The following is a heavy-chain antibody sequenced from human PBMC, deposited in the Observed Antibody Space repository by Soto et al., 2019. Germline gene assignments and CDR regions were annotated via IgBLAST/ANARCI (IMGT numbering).Heavy chain of an antibody. J-gene: IGHJ6*02. CDR3: AASNNSSSRYYYYYYGMDV. CDR1: GYSFTSYW. V-gene: IGHV5-51*01. Sequence: PGESLKISCQGSGYSFTSYWIGWVRQMPGKGLEWMGIIYPGDSDTRYSPSFQGQVTISADKSISTAYLQWSSLKASDTAMYYCAASNNSSSRYYYYYYGMDVWGQGTTVTVSS. D-gene: IGHD6-6*01. CDR2: IYPGDSDT.